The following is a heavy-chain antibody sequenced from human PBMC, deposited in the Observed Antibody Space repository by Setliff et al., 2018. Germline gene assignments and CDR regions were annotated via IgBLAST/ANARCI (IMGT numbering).Heavy chain of an antibody. D-gene: IGHD2-2*01. CDR3: ARGGRSATSCLDY. CDR1: GKSFTKYD. CDR2: MHPNSGNT. J-gene: IGHJ4*02. V-gene: IGHV1-8*01. Sequence: GASVKVSCKTLGKSFTKYDFHWVRQATGQGLEWMGWMHPNSGNTGYAQKFQGRVTMTSNTAINTAYMELMRLTSEDTAVYYCARGGRSATSCLDYWGQGILVTVSS.